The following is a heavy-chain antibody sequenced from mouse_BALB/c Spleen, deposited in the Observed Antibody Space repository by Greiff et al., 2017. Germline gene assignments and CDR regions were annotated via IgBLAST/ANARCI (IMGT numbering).Heavy chain of an antibody. CDR3: TRYGLITTVPSFAY. CDR1: GYTFTSYW. Sequence: QVQLQQPGAELVKPGASVKMSCKASGYTFTSYWMHWVKQRPGQGLEWIGTIDPSDSYTSYNQKFKGKATLTVDTSSSTAYMQLSSLTSEDSAVYYCTRYGLITTVPSFAYWGQGTLVTVSA. V-gene: IGHV1S127*01. CDR2: IDPSDSYT. D-gene: IGHD1-1*01. J-gene: IGHJ3*01.